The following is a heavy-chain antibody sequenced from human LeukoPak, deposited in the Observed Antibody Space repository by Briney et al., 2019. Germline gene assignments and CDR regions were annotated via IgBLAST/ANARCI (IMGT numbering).Heavy chain of an antibody. Sequence: ASETLSLTCTVSGGSISSGGYYRSWIRQHPGKGLEWIGYIYYSGSTYYNPSLKSRVTISVDTSKNQFSLKLSSVTAADTAVYYCARSLYGDYEWVHVDYWGQGTLVTVSS. V-gene: IGHV4-31*03. CDR1: GGSISSGGYY. CDR2: IYYSGST. J-gene: IGHJ4*02. CDR3: ARSLYGDYEWVHVDY. D-gene: IGHD4-17*01.